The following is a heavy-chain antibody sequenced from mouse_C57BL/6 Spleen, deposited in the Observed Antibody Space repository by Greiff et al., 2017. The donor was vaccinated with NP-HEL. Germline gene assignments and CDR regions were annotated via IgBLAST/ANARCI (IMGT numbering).Heavy chain of an antibody. CDR1: GYTFPGYW. Sequence: QVQLQQSGAELMKPGASVKLSCKATGYTFPGYWIEWVKQRPGHGLEWIGEILPGSGSTNYNEKFKGKATFTADTSSNTAYMQLSSLTTEDSAIYYCARPYYYGSSLEYFDYWGQGTTLTVSS. J-gene: IGHJ2*01. D-gene: IGHD1-1*01. V-gene: IGHV1-9*01. CDR2: ILPGSGST. CDR3: ARPYYYGSSLEYFDY.